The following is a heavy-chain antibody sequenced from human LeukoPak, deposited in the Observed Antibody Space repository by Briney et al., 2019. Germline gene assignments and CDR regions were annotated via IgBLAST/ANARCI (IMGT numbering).Heavy chain of an antibody. CDR3: ARVDVYFDY. CDR1: GGSISSGYS. V-gene: IGHV4-39*01. CDR2: IYYSGST. J-gene: IGHJ4*02. Sequence: SETLSLTCTVSGGSISSGYSWGWIRQPPGKGLAWIGSIYYSGSTYYNPSLKSRVTISVDTSKNQFSLKLSSVTAADTAVYYCARVDVYFDYWGQGTLVTVSS.